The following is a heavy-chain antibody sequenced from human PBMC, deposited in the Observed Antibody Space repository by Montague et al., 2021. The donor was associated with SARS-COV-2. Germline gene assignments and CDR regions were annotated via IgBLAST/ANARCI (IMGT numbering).Heavy chain of an antibody. CDR1: GGSISSSNW. V-gene: IGHV4-4*02. CDR3: ARDRRSWFPPYYYGMDV. J-gene: IGHJ6*02. Sequence: SETLSLTCAVSGGSISSSNWWSWVRQPPGKGLEWIGGIYHSGSTNYNPSLKSRVTISVDKSKNQFSLQLSSVTAADTAAYYCARDRRSWFPPYYYGMDVWGQGTTVTVSS. D-gene: IGHD6-13*01. CDR2: IYHSGST.